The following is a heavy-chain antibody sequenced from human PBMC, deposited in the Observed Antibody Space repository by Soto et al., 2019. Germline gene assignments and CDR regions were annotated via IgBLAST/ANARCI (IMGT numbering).Heavy chain of an antibody. CDR1: GFTFSSYG. V-gene: IGHV3-33*01. J-gene: IGHJ6*02. CDR2: IWYDGSNK. Sequence: QVQLVESGGGVVQPGRSLRLSCAASGFTFSSYGMHWVRQAPGKGLEWVAVIWYDGSNKYYADSVKGRFTISRDNSKNTLYLQMNSLRAKDTAVYYCARDPTIYYYGMDVWGQGTTVTVSS. D-gene: IGHD5-12*01. CDR3: ARDPTIYYYGMDV.